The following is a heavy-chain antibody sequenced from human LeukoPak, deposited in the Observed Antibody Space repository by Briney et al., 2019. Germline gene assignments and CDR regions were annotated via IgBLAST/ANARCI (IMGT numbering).Heavy chain of an antibody. V-gene: IGHV4-59*01. CDR2: IFHTGSGST. D-gene: IGHD3-3*01. J-gene: IGHJ4*02. CDR3: ARAVPPRDFWSGYYLPYFDY. Sequence: SETLSLTCTVSGGSISPYYWSWIRQPPGKGLEWIGYIFHTGSGSTSHNPSLKSRVTISVDTSKNQFSLKLSSVTAADTAVYYCARAVPPRDFWSGYYLPYFDYWGQGTLVTVSS. CDR1: GGSISPYY.